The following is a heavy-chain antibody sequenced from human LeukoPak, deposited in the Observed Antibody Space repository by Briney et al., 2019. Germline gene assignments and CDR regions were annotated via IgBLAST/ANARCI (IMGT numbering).Heavy chain of an antibody. J-gene: IGHJ4*02. Sequence: ASVKVSCKASGHTFTFYYIHWVRQAPGQGLEWMGWINPENGDTKSAQRFQGRVTMTRDSSISTGYMTLSRLRSDDTAVYYCAIGYNWNDGLDFWGQGALVTVSS. V-gene: IGHV1-2*02. CDR2: INPENGDT. CDR1: GHTFTFYY. D-gene: IGHD1-1*01. CDR3: AIGYNWNDGLDF.